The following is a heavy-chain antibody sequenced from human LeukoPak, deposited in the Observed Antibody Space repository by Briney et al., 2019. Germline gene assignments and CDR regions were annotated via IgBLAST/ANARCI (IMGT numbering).Heavy chain of an antibody. CDR2: IYYSGST. D-gene: IGHD6-25*01. Sequence: SETLSLTCTVSGGSISSYYWSWIRQPPGKVLEWIGYIYYSGSTNYNPSLKSRVTISVDTSKNQFSLKLSSVTAADTAVYYCARVQRQADAFDIWGQGTMVTVSS. V-gene: IGHV4-59*01. CDR1: GGSISSYY. CDR3: ARVQRQADAFDI. J-gene: IGHJ3*02.